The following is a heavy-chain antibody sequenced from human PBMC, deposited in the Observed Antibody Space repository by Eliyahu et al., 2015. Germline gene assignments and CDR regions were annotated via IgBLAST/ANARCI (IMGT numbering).Heavy chain of an antibody. Sequence: QVQLQESGPGLXKPSQTLSLTCTXXGGSISSGGYYWSWXRXHPGKGLEWIGYIYYSXSTYYNPSLKSRVTISVDTSKNQFSLKLSSVTAADTAVYYCARIVSNYGLFFDYWGQGTLVTVSS. D-gene: IGHD4-11*01. CDR3: ARIVSNYGLFFDY. V-gene: IGHV4-31*03. CDR1: GGSISSGGYY. CDR2: IYYSXST. J-gene: IGHJ4*02.